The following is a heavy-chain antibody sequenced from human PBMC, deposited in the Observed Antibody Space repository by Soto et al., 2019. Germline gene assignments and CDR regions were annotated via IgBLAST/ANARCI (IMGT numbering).Heavy chain of an antibody. Sequence: QLQLQESGSGLVKPSQTLSLTCAVSGGSISSGGYSWGWIRQPPGKGLEWLGYIYHSGSTYYNPSLYSRVTITVDRSTNQFSLRLSSVTAADTAMYYGARIPSPWGPGTLVTVAS. D-gene: IGHD2-21*01. J-gene: IGHJ5*02. CDR1: GGSISSGGYS. V-gene: IGHV4-30-2*01. CDR3: ARIPSP. CDR2: IYHSGST.